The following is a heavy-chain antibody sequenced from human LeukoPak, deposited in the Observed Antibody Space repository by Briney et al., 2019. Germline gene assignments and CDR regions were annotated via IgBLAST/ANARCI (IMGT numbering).Heavy chain of an antibody. CDR1: GFTFSSYA. CDR3: ARDYRWLQPPDWYFDL. J-gene: IGHJ2*01. Sequence: GGSLRLSCAASGFTFSSYAMHWVRQAPGKGLEWVAVISYDGSNKYYADSVKGRFTISRDNSKNTLYLQMNSLRAEDTAVYYCARDYRWLQPPDWYFDLWGRGTLVTVSS. CDR2: ISYDGSNK. D-gene: IGHD5-24*01. V-gene: IGHV3-30-3*01.